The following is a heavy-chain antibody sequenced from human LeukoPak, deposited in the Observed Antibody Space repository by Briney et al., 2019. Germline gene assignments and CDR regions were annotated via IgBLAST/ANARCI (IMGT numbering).Heavy chain of an antibody. J-gene: IGHJ4*02. D-gene: IGHD1-26*01. CDR1: GYTFTTYD. CDR2: MNLKSGYT. CDR3: ARVAGSIDY. Sequence: ASVKVSCKASGYTFTTYDINWVRQATGQGLEWMGWMNLKSGYTGYAQKFQGRVTISRDTSTSTVYMELSSLRSEDTAVYYCARVAGSIDYWGQGTLVTVSS. V-gene: IGHV1-8*03.